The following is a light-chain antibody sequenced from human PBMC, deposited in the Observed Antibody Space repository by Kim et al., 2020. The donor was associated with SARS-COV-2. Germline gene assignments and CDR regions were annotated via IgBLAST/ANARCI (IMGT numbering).Light chain of an antibody. CDR2: AAS. J-gene: IGKJ1*01. CDR1: QGIGNE. CDR3: LQDFSYPRT. Sequence: AIQMTQSPSSLSAIVRDRVTITCRASQGIGNELSWYQQKSGKAPKLLIYAASKLQSGVPSRFSGSGSGTYFTLTISSLQPEDFATLFCLQDFSYPRTFGQGTKVDIK. V-gene: IGKV1-6*01.